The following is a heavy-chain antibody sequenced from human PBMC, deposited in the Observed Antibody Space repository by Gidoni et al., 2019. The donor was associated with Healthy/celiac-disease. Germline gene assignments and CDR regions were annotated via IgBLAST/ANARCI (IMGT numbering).Heavy chain of an antibody. CDR2: ISSSGSTI. D-gene: IGHD4-17*01. J-gene: IGHJ4*02. CDR1: GFTFCSSE. CDR3: ASFYDYGDRSTSAFDY. Sequence: EVQLVESGGGLVQPGGSLSTSCAASGFTFCSSELTWVRQAPGKGLEWVSYISSSGSTIYYADSVKGRFTISRDNAKNSLYLQMNSLRAEDTAVYYCASFYDYGDRSTSAFDYWGQGTLVTVSS. V-gene: IGHV3-48*03.